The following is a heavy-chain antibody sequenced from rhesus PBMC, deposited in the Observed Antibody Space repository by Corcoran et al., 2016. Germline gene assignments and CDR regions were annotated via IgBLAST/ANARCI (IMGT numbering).Heavy chain of an antibody. CDR1: GGSISGYY. V-gene: IGHV4-165*02. D-gene: IGHD6-13*01. J-gene: IGHJ4*01. CDR2: IGGSSGST. Sequence: QVQLQESGPGLVKPSETLSLTCAVSGGSISGYYWNGIRQPPGNGLGWIGYIGGSSGSTHSNPSLKSRVTISTDTSKNQCSLKLSSVTAADTAVYYCARNPGGIAAGLVDYWGQGVLVTVSS. CDR3: ARNPGGIAAGLVDY.